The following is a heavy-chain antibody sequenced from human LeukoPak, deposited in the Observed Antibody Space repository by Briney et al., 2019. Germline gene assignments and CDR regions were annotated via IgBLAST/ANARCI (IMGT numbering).Heavy chain of an antibody. CDR1: GFIFSIYA. J-gene: IGHJ4*02. V-gene: IGHV3-23*01. CDR3: AKEMYYDRAPGDY. Sequence: RAGGSLRLSCAASGFIFSIYAMSWVRQAPGNGLEWASAISGSGGSTYYADSVKRRFTISRDNSKNTLYLQMNSLRAEDTAVYYCAKEMYYDRAPGDYWGQGTLVTVSS. CDR2: ISGSGGST. D-gene: IGHD3-22*01.